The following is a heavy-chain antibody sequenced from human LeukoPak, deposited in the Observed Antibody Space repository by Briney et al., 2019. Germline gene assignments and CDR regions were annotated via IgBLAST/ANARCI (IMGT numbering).Heavy chain of an antibody. CDR1: GFTFSSYW. CDR2: IKQDGSEK. V-gene: IGHV3-7*01. J-gene: IGHJ5*02. D-gene: IGHD2-15*01. CDR3: ARGIVVVVAATSNWFDP. Sequence: PGGSLRLSCPASGFTFSSYWMSWVRQAPGRGLEWVANIKQDGSEKYYVDSVKGRFTIARDNANNSLYLQMNSLRAEDTAVYYCARGIVVVVAATSNWFDPWGQGTLVTVSS.